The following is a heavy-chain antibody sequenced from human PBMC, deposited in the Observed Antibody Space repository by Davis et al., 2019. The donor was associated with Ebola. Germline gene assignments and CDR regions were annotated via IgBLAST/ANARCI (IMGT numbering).Heavy chain of an antibody. D-gene: IGHD2-21*01. CDR1: GGSFSGYY. J-gene: IGHJ5*02. V-gene: IGHV4-34*01. CDR3: ARPPAYAWFDP. CDR2: INHRGST. Sequence: MPSETLSLPCAVYGGSFSGYYWSWIRHPPGKGLGWDGEINHRGSTNYNPSLKSRVTISVDTSKNQFSLKLSSVTAADTAVYYCARPPAYAWFDPWGQGTLVTVSS.